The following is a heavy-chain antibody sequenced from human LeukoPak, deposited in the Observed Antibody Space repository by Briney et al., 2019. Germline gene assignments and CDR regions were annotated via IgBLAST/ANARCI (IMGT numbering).Heavy chain of an antibody. D-gene: IGHD3-3*01. V-gene: IGHV4-34*01. CDR2: INHSGST. CDR3: ASMRGYDFWSGYYLTPYYYYYGMDV. Sequence: SETLSLTCAVYGGSFSGYYCSWIRQPPGKGLEWIGEINHSGSTNYNPSLKSRVTISVDTSKNQFSLKLSSVTAADTAVYYCASMRGYDFWSGYYLTPYYYYYGMDVWGQGTTVTVSS. CDR1: GGSFSGYY. J-gene: IGHJ6*02.